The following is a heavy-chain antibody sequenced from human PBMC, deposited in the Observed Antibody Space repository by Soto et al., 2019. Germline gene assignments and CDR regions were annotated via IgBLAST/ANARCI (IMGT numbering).Heavy chain of an antibody. V-gene: IGHV3-30*18. D-gene: IGHD5-18*01. CDR2: ISYDGSNK. J-gene: IGHJ6*02. CDR3: AKAEYSQLRRLTYDYYGMDV. Sequence: QVQLVESGGGVVQPGRSLRLSCAASGFTFSSYGMHWVRQAPGKGLSWVAVISYDGSNKYYADSVKGRFTISRDNSKNTLYLQMNSLRAEDTAVYYCAKAEYSQLRRLTYDYYGMDVWGQGTTVTVSS. CDR1: GFTFSSYG.